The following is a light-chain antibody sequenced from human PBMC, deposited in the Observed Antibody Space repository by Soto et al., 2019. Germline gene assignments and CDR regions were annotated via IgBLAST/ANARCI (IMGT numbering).Light chain of an antibody. J-gene: IGLJ1*01. CDR3: SSYTSSSTPYV. CDR2: DVN. Sequence: QSALTQPRSVSGSPGQSVTISCTGTSSDVGGYNYVSWYQQHPGKAPKLMIYDVNKRPSGVPDRFSGSKSGKTASLTISGLQAEDEADYYCSSYTSSSTPYVFGTGTKVTVL. CDR1: SSDVGGYNY. V-gene: IGLV2-11*01.